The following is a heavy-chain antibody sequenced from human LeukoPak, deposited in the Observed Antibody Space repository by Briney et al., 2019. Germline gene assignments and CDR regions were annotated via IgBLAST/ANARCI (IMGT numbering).Heavy chain of an antibody. CDR2: IYTSGGT. D-gene: IGHD5-18*01. J-gene: IGHJ4*02. Sequence: SQTLSLTCTVSGGSISSGSYYWSWIRQPAGKGLEWIGRIYTSGGTNYNPSLKSRVTISLDTSKNQFSLKVGSMTAADTAVYYCARAGGYGLIDYWGQGTMVTVSS. CDR3: ARAGGYGLIDY. V-gene: IGHV4-61*02. CDR1: GGSISSGSYY.